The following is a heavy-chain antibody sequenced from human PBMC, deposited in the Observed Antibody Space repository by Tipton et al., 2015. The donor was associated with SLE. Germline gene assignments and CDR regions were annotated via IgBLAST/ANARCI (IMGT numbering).Heavy chain of an antibody. CDR3: ASRQEVSDAFDI. CDR1: GFTFSSYG. CDR2: IRYDGSNK. J-gene: IGHJ3*02. Sequence: GSLRLSCAASGFTFSSYGMHWVRQAPGKGLEWVAFIRYDGSNKYYADSVKGRFTISRDNSKNTLYLQMNSLRAEDTAVYYCASRQEVSDAFDIWGQGTMVTVSS. V-gene: IGHV3-30*02.